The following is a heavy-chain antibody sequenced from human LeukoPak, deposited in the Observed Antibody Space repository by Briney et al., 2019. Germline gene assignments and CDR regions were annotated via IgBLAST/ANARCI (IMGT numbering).Heavy chain of an antibody. CDR3: AKDLLSRDYYDSSGYERREGFDY. J-gene: IGHJ4*02. V-gene: IGHV3-23*01. D-gene: IGHD3-22*01. CDR2: IRGSGGNA. Sequence: GGSLRLSCAASGFTFSGYAMSWVGHAPGRWLKCLSGIRGSGGNAYDADAVKGGFTICRDNSKNACCLQMNSRSDEDTSVYYCAKDLLSRDYYDSSGYERREGFDYWGQGTLVTVSS. CDR1: GFTFSGYA.